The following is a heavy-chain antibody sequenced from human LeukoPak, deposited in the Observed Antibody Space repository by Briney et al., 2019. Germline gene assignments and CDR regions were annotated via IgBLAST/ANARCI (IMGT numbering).Heavy chain of an antibody. V-gene: IGHV3-23*01. D-gene: IGHD2-15*01. CDR2: ISGSGGST. CDR1: GFTFSSYA. Sequence: PGGSLRRSCAASGFTFSSYAMSWVRQAPGKGLEWVSAISGSGGSTYYADSVKGRFTISRDNSKNTLYLQMNSLRAEDTAVYYCAKGPLGYCSGGSCYSPNWGQGTLVTVSS. J-gene: IGHJ4*02. CDR3: AKGPLGYCSGGSCYSPN.